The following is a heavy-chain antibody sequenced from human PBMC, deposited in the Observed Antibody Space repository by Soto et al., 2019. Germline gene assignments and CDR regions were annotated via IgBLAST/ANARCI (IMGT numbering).Heavy chain of an antibody. CDR3: TAGDGRTDNDF. V-gene: IGHV3-15*01. CDR1: GFTFIYAW. D-gene: IGHD2-21*02. CDR2: IKGKGGNGAT. Sequence: VQLVESGGGLVKPGGSTRLSCAASGFTFIYAWMTWVRQAPGKGLEWVARIKGKGGNGATDYAAPVKGRFTISRDDSRNTLYLQMTSLKTEDTAVYYCTAGDGRTDNDFWGQGTLVTVSP. J-gene: IGHJ4*02.